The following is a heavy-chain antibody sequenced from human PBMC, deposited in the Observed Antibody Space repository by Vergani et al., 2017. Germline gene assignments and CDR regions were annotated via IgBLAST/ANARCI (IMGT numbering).Heavy chain of an antibody. CDR1: GYSFTSYW. CDR2: IDPSDSYT. CDR3: ARQVAVAGKGWGQYDYYGVDV. V-gene: IGHV5-10-1*01. J-gene: IGHJ6*02. D-gene: IGHD6-19*01. Sequence: EVHLVQSGAEVKKPGESLRISCKGSGYSFTSYWISWVRQMPGKGLEWMGRIDPSDSYTNYSQSFQGHVTISAAKSISTAYLQWSSPKASDTAMYYCARQVAVAGKGWGQYDYYGVDVWDQGTTVSVS.